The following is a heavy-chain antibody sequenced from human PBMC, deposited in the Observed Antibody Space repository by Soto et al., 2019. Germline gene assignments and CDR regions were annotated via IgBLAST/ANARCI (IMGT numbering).Heavy chain of an antibody. CDR2: IKSKTDGGTT. V-gene: IGHV3-15*01. CDR3: TTEVVTTIRDDAFDI. Sequence: GGSLRLSCAASGFTFSNAWMSWVRQALGKGLEWVGRIKSKTDGGTTDYAAPVKGRFTISRDDSKNTLYLQMNSLKTEDTAVYYCTTEVVTTIRDDAFDIWGQGTMVTVSS. CDR1: GFTFSNAW. J-gene: IGHJ3*02. D-gene: IGHD2-21*02.